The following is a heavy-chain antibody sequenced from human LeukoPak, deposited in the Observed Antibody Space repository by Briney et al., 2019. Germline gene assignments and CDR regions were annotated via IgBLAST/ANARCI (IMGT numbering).Heavy chain of an antibody. J-gene: IGHJ4*02. CDR3: AAAPSVYYDSSGYYSLDFDY. CDR2: IVVGSGNT. Sequence: SVKVSCKASGFTFTSSAMQWVRQARGQRLEWIGWIVVGSGNTNYAQKFRERVTITRDMSTSTAYMELSSLRSEDTAVYYCAAAPSVYYDSSGYYSLDFDYWGQGTLVTVSS. V-gene: IGHV1-58*02. D-gene: IGHD3-22*01. CDR1: GFTFTSSA.